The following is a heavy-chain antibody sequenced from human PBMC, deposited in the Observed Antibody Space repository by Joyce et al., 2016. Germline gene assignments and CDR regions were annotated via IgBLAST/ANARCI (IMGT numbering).Heavy chain of an antibody. V-gene: IGHV1-2*06. D-gene: IGHD6-6*01. Sequence: QVQLVQSGAEVKKPGASVKVSCTASGYTFTGYYIHWVRQAPGQGLEWMGRMNPNSGVRNYAQNLQGRVTMTRDTSISTAYMEVRSLRSDDTAVYYCARGYSSSSSATTSYYYYYMDVWGKGTSVTV. CDR1: GYTFTGYY. CDR2: MNPNSGVR. J-gene: IGHJ6*03. CDR3: ARGYSSSSSATTSYYYYYMDV.